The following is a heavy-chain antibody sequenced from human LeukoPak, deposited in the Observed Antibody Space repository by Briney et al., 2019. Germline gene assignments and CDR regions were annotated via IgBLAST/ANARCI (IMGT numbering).Heavy chain of an antibody. J-gene: IGHJ4*02. D-gene: IGHD1-1*01. Sequence: GGSLRLSCAVSGFAFGSEAMSWVRQSPARGLEWVASISPGGGTTYYADYVKGRFTISRDNSNNTLYVHMNSLRAEDTAVYYCAKVRSGSANWALRIFDNWGQGTLVTVSS. CDR2: ISPGGGTT. V-gene: IGHV3-23*01. CDR1: GFAFGSEA. CDR3: AKVRSGSANWALRIFDN.